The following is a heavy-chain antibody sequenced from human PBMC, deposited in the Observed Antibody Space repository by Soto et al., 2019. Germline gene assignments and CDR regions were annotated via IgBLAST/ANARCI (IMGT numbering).Heavy chain of an antibody. Sequence: EVQLVESGGGLVQPGGSLKLSCAASGFTFSGSAMHWVRQASGKGLEWVGCIRSKANSYATAYAASVKGRFTISRDDSKNTAYLQMNSLKTEDTAVYYCTRTYYDFWSGYQGWFDPWGQGTLVTVSS. V-gene: IGHV3-73*02. D-gene: IGHD3-3*01. CDR1: GFTFSGSA. J-gene: IGHJ5*02. CDR3: TRTYYDFWSGYQGWFDP. CDR2: IRSKANSYAT.